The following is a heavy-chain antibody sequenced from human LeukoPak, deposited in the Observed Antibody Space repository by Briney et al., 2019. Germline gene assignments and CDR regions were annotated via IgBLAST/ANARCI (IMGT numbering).Heavy chain of an antibody. V-gene: IGHV4-34*01. J-gene: IGHJ5*02. CDR2: INHSGST. Sequence: PSETLSLTCAVYGGSFSGYYWSWIRQPPGKGLEWIGEINHSGSTNYNPSLKSRVTISVDTSKNQFSLKLSSVTAADTAVYYCARRTYYYDRRFDPWGQGTLVTVSS. CDR3: ARRTYYYDRRFDP. D-gene: IGHD3-22*01. CDR1: GGSFSGYY.